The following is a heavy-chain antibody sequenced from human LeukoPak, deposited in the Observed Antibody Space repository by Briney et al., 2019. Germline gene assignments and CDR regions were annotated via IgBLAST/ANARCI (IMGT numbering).Heavy chain of an antibody. J-gene: IGHJ5*02. Sequence: GASVKVSCKASGYTFNTYGISWMRQAPGQGPEWMGWINTQNGNANYAQKLQGRVTMTKDTSTSTAYMELRSLTSDDTAVYYCARKTNGYHWFDPWGQGTLVTVSS. CDR3: ARKTNGYHWFDP. V-gene: IGHV1-18*01. CDR2: INTQNGNA. D-gene: IGHD5-24*01. CDR1: GYTFNTYG.